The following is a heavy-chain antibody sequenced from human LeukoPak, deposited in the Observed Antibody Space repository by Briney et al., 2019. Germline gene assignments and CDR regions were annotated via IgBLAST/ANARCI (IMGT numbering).Heavy chain of an antibody. D-gene: IGHD3-10*01. Sequence: PGRSLRLSCAASGFTFDDYAMHWVRQAPGKGLEWVSGISWHSGSIGYADSVKGRFTISRDNAKNSLYLQMNSLRVEDTALYYCAKVQAASLYYYGSGSFWDYWGQGTLVTVSS. CDR2: ISWHSGSI. CDR1: GFTFDDYA. V-gene: IGHV3-9*01. J-gene: IGHJ4*02. CDR3: AKVQAASLYYYGSGSFWDY.